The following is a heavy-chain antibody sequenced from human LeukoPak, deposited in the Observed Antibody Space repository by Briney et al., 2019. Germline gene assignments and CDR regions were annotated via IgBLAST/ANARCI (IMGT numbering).Heavy chain of an antibody. CDR2: IWYDGGKE. J-gene: IGHJ4*02. CDR3: AKDRGELVLDY. CDR1: GFTFRSYG. V-gene: IGHV3-33*06. D-gene: IGHD3-16*01. Sequence: GGSLRLSCAASGFTFRSYGMHWVRQAPGKGLEWVAVIWYDGGKEYYADSVKGRFTISKDNSKNTLYLQMNSLTVEDTAVYYCAKDRGELVLDYWGQGTLVTVSS.